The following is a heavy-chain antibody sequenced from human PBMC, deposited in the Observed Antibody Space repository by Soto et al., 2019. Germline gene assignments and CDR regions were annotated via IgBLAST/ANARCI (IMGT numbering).Heavy chain of an antibody. CDR3: ARGGAVTTFFYYYGMDV. Sequence: SSETLSLTCTVSGGSISSGGYYWSWIRQHPGKGLEWIGYIYYSGSTYYNPSLKSRVTISVDTSKNQFSLKLSSVTAADTAVYYCARGGAVTTFFYYYGMDVWGQGTTVTVSS. CDR1: GGSISSGGYY. J-gene: IGHJ6*02. D-gene: IGHD4-17*01. CDR2: IYYSGST. V-gene: IGHV4-31*03.